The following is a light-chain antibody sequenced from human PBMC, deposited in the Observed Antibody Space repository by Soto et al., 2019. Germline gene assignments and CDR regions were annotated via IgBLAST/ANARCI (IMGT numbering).Light chain of an antibody. CDR1: QSVSSSY. CDR3: QQYGSSRWT. J-gene: IGKJ1*01. V-gene: IGKV3-20*01. CDR2: GAS. Sequence: EIGFTQTKSTLSLSPGGRATLSCRASQSVSSSYLAWYQQKPGQAPRLLIYGASSRATGIPDRFSGSGSGTDFTLTISRLEPEDFAVYYCQQYGSSRWTFGQGTKVDVK.